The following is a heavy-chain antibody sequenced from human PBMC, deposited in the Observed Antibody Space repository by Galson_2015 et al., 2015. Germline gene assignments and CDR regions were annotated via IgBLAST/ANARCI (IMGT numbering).Heavy chain of an antibody. Sequence: SVKVSCKVSGYTLTELSMHWVRQAPGKGLEWMGGFDPEDGETIYAQKFQGRVTMTEDTSTDTAYMELSSLRSEDTAVYYCATVGMGVVVPAAIAYAFDIWGQGTMVTVSS. D-gene: IGHD2-2*01. CDR1: GYTLTELS. V-gene: IGHV1-24*01. CDR2: FDPEDGET. CDR3: ATVGMGVVVPAAIAYAFDI. J-gene: IGHJ3*02.